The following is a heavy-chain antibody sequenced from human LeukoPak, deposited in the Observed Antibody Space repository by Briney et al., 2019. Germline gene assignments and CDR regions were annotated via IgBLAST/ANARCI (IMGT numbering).Heavy chain of an antibody. CDR3: GTYYTLPY. J-gene: IGHJ4*02. CDR2: ISISGSTI. Sequence: XKGLEWFSYISISGSTIYYADSVKGRFTISRDNSNNTLYLQLNSLRAADTAVYFCGTYYTLPYWGQGTLVTVSS. V-gene: IGHV3-48*01. D-gene: IGHD1-26*01.